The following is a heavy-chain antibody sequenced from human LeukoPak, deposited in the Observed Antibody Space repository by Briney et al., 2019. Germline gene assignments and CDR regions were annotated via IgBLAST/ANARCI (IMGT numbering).Heavy chain of an antibody. CDR3: ARLATSTGSYVDY. Sequence: AGSLRLSCAASGFTVSSKYMSWVRQPPGKGLEWLSVIHDADGTYYADSVKARFTISRDNSKNTLYLQMNSLRVEDTAVYYCARLATSTGSYVDYWGQGTLVTVSS. CDR1: GFTVSSKY. D-gene: IGHD1-26*01. V-gene: IGHV3-53*03. J-gene: IGHJ4*02. CDR2: IHDADGT.